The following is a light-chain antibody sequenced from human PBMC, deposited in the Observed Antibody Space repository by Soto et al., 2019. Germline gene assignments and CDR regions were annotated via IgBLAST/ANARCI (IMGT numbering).Light chain of an antibody. Sequence: DIVMTQSPDSLAVSLGERATINCKSSQSVLYSSNNLNYLAWYQQKPGQSPKLLIYWASTRESGVPDRFSGSWSGTDFTITISSLQAEDVAVYYCQQYYSTPYTFGQGTKLEIK. J-gene: IGKJ2*01. CDR2: WAS. CDR1: QSVLYSSNNLNY. CDR3: QQYYSTPYT. V-gene: IGKV4-1*01.